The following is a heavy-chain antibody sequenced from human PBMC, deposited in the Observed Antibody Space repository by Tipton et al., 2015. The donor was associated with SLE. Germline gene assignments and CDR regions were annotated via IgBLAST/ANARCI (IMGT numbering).Heavy chain of an antibody. J-gene: IGHJ2*01. CDR1: GGSFSGYY. CDR2: INHSGST. Sequence: TLSLTCDVNGGSFSGYYWSWIRQPPGKGLEWIGEINHSGSTNYNPSLKSRVTMSVDTSKNQFSLKLSSVTTADTAVYYCARDLGAGWGGHWYFDLWGRGTLLTVSS. V-gene: IGHV4-34*09. CDR3: ARDLGAGWGGHWYFDL. D-gene: IGHD3-16*01.